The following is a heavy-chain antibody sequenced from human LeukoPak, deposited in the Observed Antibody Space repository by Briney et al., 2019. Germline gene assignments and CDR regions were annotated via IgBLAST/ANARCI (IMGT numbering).Heavy chain of an antibody. Sequence: PSETLSLTCSVSGDSMSSSSYYWGWIRQPPGKGLEWIGSIYYSGTIHYNASLKSRVIISLDRSRTQFSLQVNSVTAADTAVYYCARHAVADSVTVFGVSPDVWGKGTTVTLFS. CDR1: GDSMSSSSYY. CDR3: ARHAVADSVTVFGVSPDV. J-gene: IGHJ6*04. V-gene: IGHV4-39*01. CDR2: IYYSGTI. D-gene: IGHD3-3*01.